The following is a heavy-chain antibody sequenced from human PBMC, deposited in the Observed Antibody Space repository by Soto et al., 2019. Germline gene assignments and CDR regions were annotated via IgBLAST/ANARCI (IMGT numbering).Heavy chain of an antibody. Sequence: QVQLVESGGGMVQPGRSLRLSCAASGFTFSSYAMHWVRQAPGKGLEWVAVISYDGSNKYYADSVKGRFTISRDNSKNTLYLQMNSLRAEDTAVYYCARGRYSYSNYFDYWGQGTLVTVSS. CDR1: GFTFSSYA. CDR2: ISYDGSNK. CDR3: ARGRYSYSNYFDY. V-gene: IGHV3-30-3*01. J-gene: IGHJ4*02. D-gene: IGHD5-18*01.